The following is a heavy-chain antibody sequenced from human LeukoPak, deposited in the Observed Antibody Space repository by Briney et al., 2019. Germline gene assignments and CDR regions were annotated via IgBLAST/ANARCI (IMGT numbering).Heavy chain of an antibody. CDR1: GFTFGDYA. CDR2: IRSKTYGGTT. CDR3: TRDGLSSGWYIYGADL. Sequence: PGGSLRLSCLASGFTFGDYAMNWVRQAPGKGLEGVGFIRSKTYGGTTQYAASVKGRFSISRDDSKNIASLHMDSLKPEDSAVYYCTRDGLSSGWYIYGADLWGQGTRVTVSS. J-gene: IGHJ5*02. V-gene: IGHV3-49*04. D-gene: IGHD6-19*01.